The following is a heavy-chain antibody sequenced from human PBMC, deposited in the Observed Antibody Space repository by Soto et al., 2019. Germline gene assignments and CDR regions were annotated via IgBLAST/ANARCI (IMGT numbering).Heavy chain of an antibody. CDR3: ASLYGEVDV. J-gene: IGHJ6*02. D-gene: IGHD4-17*01. CDR2: IHLGGSET. V-gene: IGHV5-51*01. Sequence: GESLKISFKGSGYSSANFWLGWVRQMPGKGLEWMGFIHLGGSETRYIPSFQDQVTISAARSINTAYLQWSSLRASDTAMYYCASLYGEVDVWGQGTTVTVSS. CDR1: GYSSANFW.